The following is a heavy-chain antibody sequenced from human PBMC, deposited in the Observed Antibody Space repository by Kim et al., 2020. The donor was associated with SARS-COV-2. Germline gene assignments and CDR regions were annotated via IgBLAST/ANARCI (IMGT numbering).Heavy chain of an antibody. J-gene: IGHJ3*02. D-gene: IGHD2-21*01. V-gene: IGHV4-31*02. CDR3: ARVSDCDAFDI. Sequence: TYYNPSLKSRVTISVDTSKNQFSLKLSSVTAADTAVYYCARVSDCDAFDIWGQGTMVTVSS. CDR2: T.